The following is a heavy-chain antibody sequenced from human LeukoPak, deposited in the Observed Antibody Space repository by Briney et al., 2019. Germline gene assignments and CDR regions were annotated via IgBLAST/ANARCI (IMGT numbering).Heavy chain of an antibody. D-gene: IGHD2-2*01. CDR3: ARETGTPETNIVVVPAAIPYGMDV. CDR2: ISSSGSTI. V-gene: IGHV3-11*01. CDR1: GFTFSDYY. Sequence: RAGGSLRLSCAASGFTFSDYYMSWIRQAPGKGLEWVSYISSSGSTIYYADSVKGRFTISRDNAKNSLYLQMNSLRAEDTAVYYCARETGTPETNIVVVPAAIPYGMDVWGQGTTVTVSS. J-gene: IGHJ6*02.